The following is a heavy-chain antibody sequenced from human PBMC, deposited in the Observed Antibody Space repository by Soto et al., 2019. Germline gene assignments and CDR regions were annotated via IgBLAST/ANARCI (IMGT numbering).Heavy chain of an antibody. CDR2: IYYSGSI. Sequence: ETLSLTCSVSGGSISSSSYYWGWIRQPPGKGLEWIGSIYYSGSIYYNPSLKSRVTISVDTSKNQFSLKLSSVTAAETAVYYCARQSSGWYNWFDPWGQGTLVTV. J-gene: IGHJ5*02. V-gene: IGHV4-39*01. CDR1: GGSISSSSYY. D-gene: IGHD6-19*01. CDR3: ARQSSGWYNWFDP.